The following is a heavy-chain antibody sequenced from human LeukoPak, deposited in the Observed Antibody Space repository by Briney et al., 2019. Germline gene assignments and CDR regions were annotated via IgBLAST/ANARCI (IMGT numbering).Heavy chain of an antibody. CDR3: AIIVGATYTY. Sequence: SVKVSCKASGGTFSSYAISWVRQAPGQGLEWMGRIIPILGIANYAQKFQGRVTITADKSTSTAYMELSSLRSEDTAMYYCAIIVGATYTYWGQGTLVTVSS. CDR2: IIPILGIA. CDR1: GGTFSSYA. J-gene: IGHJ4*02. D-gene: IGHD1-26*01. V-gene: IGHV1-69*04.